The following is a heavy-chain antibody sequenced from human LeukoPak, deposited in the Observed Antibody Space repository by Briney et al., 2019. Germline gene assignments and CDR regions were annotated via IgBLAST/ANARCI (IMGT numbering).Heavy chain of an antibody. V-gene: IGHV3-23*01. CDR1: GFTFSSHA. D-gene: IGHD1-1*01. CDR3: ARDWNGSGTAFDH. CDR2: ISGSGDST. J-gene: IGHJ4*02. Sequence: GGSLRLSCAGSGFTFSSHAMSWVRQAPGKGLEWVSGISGSGDSTDYADSVKGRFTISRDITKNTMYLQMNSLRAEDTAVYYCARDWNGSGTAFDHWGQGTLVTVSS.